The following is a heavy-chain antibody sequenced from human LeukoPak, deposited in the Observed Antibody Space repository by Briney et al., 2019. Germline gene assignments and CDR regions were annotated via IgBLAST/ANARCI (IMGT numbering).Heavy chain of an antibody. CDR2: ISSSSSYI. Sequence: GGSLRLSCAASGFTFSSYSMNWVRQAPGKGLEWVSSISSSSSYIYYADSVKGRFTISRDNAKNSLYLQMNSLRAEDTAVYYCARDYSGSYFVRSYYYYMDVWGKGTTVTISS. CDR1: GFTFSSYS. CDR3: ARDYSGSYFVRSYYYYMDV. D-gene: IGHD1-26*01. V-gene: IGHV3-21*01. J-gene: IGHJ6*03.